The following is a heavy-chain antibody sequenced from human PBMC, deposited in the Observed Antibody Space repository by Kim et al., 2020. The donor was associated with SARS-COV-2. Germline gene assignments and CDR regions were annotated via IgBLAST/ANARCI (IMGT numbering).Heavy chain of an antibody. D-gene: IGHD2-15*01. CDR3: ARNVRWQLPDS. CDR1: GFTLSSYW. Sequence: GGSLRLSCAASGFTLSSYWMTWVRQAPGKGLLWVAESKSDGSTKNYTDFVKGRFTISRDNAKNSLYLQMNSLRADDTAVYYCARNVRWQLPDSWGQGTL. V-gene: IGHV3-74*01. CDR2: SKSDGSTK. J-gene: IGHJ5*01.